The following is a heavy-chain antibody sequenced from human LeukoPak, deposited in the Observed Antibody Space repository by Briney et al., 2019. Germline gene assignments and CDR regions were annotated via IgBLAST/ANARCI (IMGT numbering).Heavy chain of an antibody. D-gene: IGHD3-10*01. CDR2: IVSGATT. V-gene: IGHV3-53*01. Sequence: GGSLRLSCAASEVRVSTNYMNWVRQAPGEWLEWVSLIVSGATTYYADSVRGRFTISRDNSKNTVYLQMNSLRAEDTAVYYCARLEVRGVIGPWGQGTLVSVSS. CDR3: ARLEVRGVIGP. J-gene: IGHJ5*02. CDR1: EVRVSTNY.